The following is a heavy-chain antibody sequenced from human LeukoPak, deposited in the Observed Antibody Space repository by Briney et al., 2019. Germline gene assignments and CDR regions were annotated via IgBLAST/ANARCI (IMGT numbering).Heavy chain of an antibody. CDR1: GFTFSSYA. CDR2: ISGSGGST. V-gene: IGHV3-23*01. D-gene: IGHD6-13*01. Sequence: GGSLRLSCAASGFTFSSYAMSWVRQAPGKGLEWVSAISGSGGSTYYADSVKGRFTISRDNSKNTLYLQMNSLRAEDTAVYYCTKALLGAAAGTGFDYWGQGTLVTVSS. J-gene: IGHJ4*02. CDR3: TKALLGAAAGTGFDY.